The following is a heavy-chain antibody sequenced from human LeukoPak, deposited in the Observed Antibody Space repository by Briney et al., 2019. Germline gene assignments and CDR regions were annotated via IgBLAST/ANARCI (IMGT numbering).Heavy chain of an antibody. CDR2: IRYDGNEK. V-gene: IGHV3-30*02. CDR1: GFTFSSYD. CDR3: AKDVSGWNDY. J-gene: IGHJ4*02. Sequence: GGSLRLSCAASGFTFSSYDMHWVRQAPGKGLEWVTFIRYDGNEKYYTDSVKGRFTISRDNSKNTMYLQMNSLRAEDTAVYYCAKDVSGWNDYWGQGTLVTVSS. D-gene: IGHD6-19*01.